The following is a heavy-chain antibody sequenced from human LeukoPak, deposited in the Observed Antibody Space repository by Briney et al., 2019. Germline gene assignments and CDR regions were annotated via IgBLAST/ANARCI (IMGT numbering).Heavy chain of an antibody. Sequence: PGGSLRLSCAASGFTFSSYTMNWVRQPPGKGLEWVSNIGTSSTTIYYADSVKGRFTISRDNAKNSLYLQMNSLRAEDTAVYYCAREFIVATIPLADYWGQGTLVTVSS. CDR2: IGTSSTTI. CDR1: GFTFSSYT. V-gene: IGHV3-48*01. D-gene: IGHD5-12*01. J-gene: IGHJ4*02. CDR3: AREFIVATIPLADY.